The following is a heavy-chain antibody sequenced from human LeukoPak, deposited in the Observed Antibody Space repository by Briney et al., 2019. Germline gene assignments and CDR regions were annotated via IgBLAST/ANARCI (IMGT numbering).Heavy chain of an antibody. V-gene: IGHV3-49*03. CDR1: GFTSGDYA. CDR2: IRAKTYGGTT. Sequence: PGGSLRLSCTASGFTSGDYAMSWFRQAPGKGLEWVGFIRAKTYGGTTQYAASVKDRFTISRDDSKSIAYLQMNSLKTEDTAVYYCARADYGGNAGGFWGQGTLVTVSS. J-gene: IGHJ4*02. CDR3: ARADYGGNAGGF. D-gene: IGHD4-23*01.